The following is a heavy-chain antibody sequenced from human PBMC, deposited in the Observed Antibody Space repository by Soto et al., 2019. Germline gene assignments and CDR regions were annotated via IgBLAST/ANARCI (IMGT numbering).Heavy chain of an antibody. D-gene: IGHD1-26*01. V-gene: IGHV1-18*01. Sequence: SAKVSWKECVYTFASYGSSCVRQAPGQGLEWMGWISAYNGNTNYAQKLQGRVTMTTDTSTSTAYMELRSLRSDDTAVYYCASLLRGYGMDVWGQGTTVTVS. CDR1: VYTFASYG. CDR2: ISAYNGNT. J-gene: IGHJ6*02. CDR3: ASLLRGYGMDV.